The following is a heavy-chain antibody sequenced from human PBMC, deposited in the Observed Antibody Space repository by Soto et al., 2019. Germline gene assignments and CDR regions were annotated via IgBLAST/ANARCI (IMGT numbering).Heavy chain of an antibody. V-gene: IGHV3-23*01. D-gene: IGHD7-27*01. J-gene: IGHJ3*02. CDR2: ISGTGGST. CDR1: GFTFNNYA. CDR3: GKGNSKWGTGDAFDI. Sequence: EVQLLESGGGVVQPGGSLRLSCAASGFTFNNYALNWVRQAPGKGLEGVSSISGTGGSTFYAGSAKGRFTISRDNSKNTLLLQMTSLRAEDTAVYYCGKGNSKWGTGDAFDIWGQGTMVTVSS.